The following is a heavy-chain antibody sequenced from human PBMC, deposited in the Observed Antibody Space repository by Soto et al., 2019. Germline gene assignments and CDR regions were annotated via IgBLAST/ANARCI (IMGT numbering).Heavy chain of an antibody. CDR1: GFPFGSYA. D-gene: IGHD1-26*01. J-gene: IGHJ3*02. CDR2: VPSNGGSV. V-gene: IGHV3-64D*06. CDR3: VNHVGSTITCYNCAFDI. Sequence: GGSLRLSCSASGFPFGSYAMHWVRQPPRKGLAYVSAVPSNGGSVYYADSVKRRFSISRDNFQNTLHLHMSSLKAEDTAVYYCVNHVGSTITCYNCAFDIRGQGTMVAVSS.